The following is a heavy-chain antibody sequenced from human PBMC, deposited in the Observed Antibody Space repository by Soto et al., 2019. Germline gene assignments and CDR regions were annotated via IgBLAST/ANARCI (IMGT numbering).Heavy chain of an antibody. CDR3: ARGGKSYENWPPYYYYGMDV. J-gene: IGHJ6*02. D-gene: IGHD1-1*01. V-gene: IGHV3-7*01. Sequence: EVQLVESGGGFVQPGGSLRLSCAASGYTFDSYWMTWVRQAPGKGLEWVAHIKQDGGQTYFVDSVKGRFTISRDNAKTSQKRQMNIMMAEDTSVYFCARGGKSYENWPPYYYYGMDVWGQGTTGSDSS. CDR1: GYTFDSYW. CDR2: IKQDGGQT.